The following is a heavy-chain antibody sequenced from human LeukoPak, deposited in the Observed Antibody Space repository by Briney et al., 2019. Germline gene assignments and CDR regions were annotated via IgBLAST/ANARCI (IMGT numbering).Heavy chain of an antibody. CDR3: ARGRRYFDWLHPNEY. CDR1: GYTFTSYD. CDR2: MNPNSGNT. Sequence: ASEKVSCKASGYTFTSYDINWVRQATGQGLEWMGWMNPNSGNTGYAQKFQGRVTMTRNTSISTAYMELSSLRSEDTAVYYCARGRRYFDWLHPNEYWGQGTLVTVSS. J-gene: IGHJ4*02. D-gene: IGHD3-9*01. V-gene: IGHV1-8*01.